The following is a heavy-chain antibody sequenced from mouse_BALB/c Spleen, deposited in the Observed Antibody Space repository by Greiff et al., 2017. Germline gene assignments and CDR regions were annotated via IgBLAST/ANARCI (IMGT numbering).Heavy chain of an antibody. CDR2: ISDGGSYT. Sequence: EVKVEESGGGLVKPGGSLKLSCAASGFTFSDYYMYWVRQTPEKRLEWVATISDGGSYTYYPDSVKGRFTISRDNAKNNLYLQMSSLKSEDTAMYYCARDGETFDYWGQGTTLTVSS. V-gene: IGHV5-4*02. CDR3: ARDGETFDY. J-gene: IGHJ2*01. CDR1: GFTFSDYY.